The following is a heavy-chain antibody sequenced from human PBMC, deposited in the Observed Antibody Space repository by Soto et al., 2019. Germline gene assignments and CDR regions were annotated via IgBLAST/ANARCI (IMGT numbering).Heavy chain of an antibody. D-gene: IGHD3-22*01. Sequence: ASVKVSCKASGYTFTSYGISWARQAPGQGLEWMGWISAYNGNTNYAQKLQGRVTMTTDTSTSTAYMELRSLRSDDTAVYYCARDRRIKYYYDSSGYLTFDYWGQGTLDTVSS. CDR3: ARDRRIKYYYDSSGYLTFDY. CDR1: GYTFTSYG. J-gene: IGHJ4*02. CDR2: ISAYNGNT. V-gene: IGHV1-18*01.